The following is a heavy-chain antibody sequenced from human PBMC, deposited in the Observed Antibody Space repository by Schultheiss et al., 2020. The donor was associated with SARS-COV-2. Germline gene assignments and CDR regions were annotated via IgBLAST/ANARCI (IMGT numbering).Heavy chain of an antibody. D-gene: IGHD3-10*01. CDR1: GGSISSGYY. J-gene: IGHJ4*02. CDR2: IYTSGST. CDR3: ARDRYYGSGLALVY. Sequence: SETLSLTCTVSGGSISSGYYWSWIRQPAGKGLEWIGRIYTSGSTNYNPSLKSRVTMSVDTSKNQFSLKLSSVTAADTAVYYCARDRYYGSGLALVYWGQGTLVTVSS. V-gene: IGHV4-4*07.